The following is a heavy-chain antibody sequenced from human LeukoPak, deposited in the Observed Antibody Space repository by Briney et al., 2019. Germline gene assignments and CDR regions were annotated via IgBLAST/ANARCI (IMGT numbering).Heavy chain of an antibody. D-gene: IGHD3-10*01. CDR1: GGSISSSSYY. V-gene: IGHV4-39*07. CDR2: IYYSGST. J-gene: IGHJ4*02. Sequence: SETLSLTCTVSGGSISSSSYYWGWIRQPPGKGLEWIGSIYYSGSTYYNPSLKSRVTISVDTSKNQFSLKLSSVTAADTAVYYCARRGIRYGSGSPAYDYWGQGTLVTVSS. CDR3: ARRGIRYGSGSPAYDY.